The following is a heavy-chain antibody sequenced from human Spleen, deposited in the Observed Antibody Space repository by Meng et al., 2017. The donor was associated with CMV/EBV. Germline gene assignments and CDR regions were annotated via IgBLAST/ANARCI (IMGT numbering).Heavy chain of an antibody. Sequence: EVQLVESGGXVVKPGGSVXLSCAASEFMFSTYNMIWVRQAPGKGLEWVSSISSSGNYIYYTDSVKGRFTISRDNAKNSLYLQMNTLRAEDTALYYCAREVSGSSFDYWGQGTLVNVSS. J-gene: IGHJ4*02. CDR2: ISSSGNYI. V-gene: IGHV3-21*01. D-gene: IGHD1-26*01. CDR1: EFMFSTYN. CDR3: AREVSGSSFDY.